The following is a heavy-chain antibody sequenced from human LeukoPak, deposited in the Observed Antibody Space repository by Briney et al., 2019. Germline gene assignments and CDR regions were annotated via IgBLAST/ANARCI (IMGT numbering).Heavy chain of an antibody. CDR3: TRAWPIVVVITKSGFDY. V-gene: IGHV3-49*03. D-gene: IGHD3-22*01. Sequence: GGSLRLSCAASGFTFSDYYMSWIRQAPGKGLEWVGFIRSKAYGGTTEYAASVKGRFTISRDDSKSIAYLQMNSPKTEDTAVYYCTRAWPIVVVITKSGFDYWGQGTLVTVSS. CDR2: IRSKAYGGTT. J-gene: IGHJ4*02. CDR1: GFTFSDYY.